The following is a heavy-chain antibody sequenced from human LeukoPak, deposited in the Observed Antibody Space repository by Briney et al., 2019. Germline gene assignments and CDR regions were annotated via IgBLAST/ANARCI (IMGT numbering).Heavy chain of an antibody. CDR1: GYTFTSYD. J-gene: IGHJ6*02. CDR3: ATASFVGDPTTGMDV. D-gene: IGHD3-16*01. Sequence: ASVKVSCKASGYTFTSYDINWVRQATGQGLEWMGWMNPSSGNTGYAQKFQGRVTMTRNTSISTAYMELSSLRSEDTAAYYCATASFVGDPTTGMDVWGQGTTVTVSS. CDR2: MNPSSGNT. V-gene: IGHV1-8*01.